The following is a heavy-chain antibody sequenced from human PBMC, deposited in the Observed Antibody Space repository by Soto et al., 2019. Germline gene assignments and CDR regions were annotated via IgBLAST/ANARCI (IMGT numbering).Heavy chain of an antibody. CDR3: ARRGYSSSAGPFDYGMDV. Sequence: GASVKVSCKASGGTFSSYAISWVRQAPGQGLEWMGGIIPIFGTANYAQKFQGRVTITADESTSTAYMELSSLRSEDTAVYYCARRGYSSSAGPFDYGMDVWGQGTTVTVSS. V-gene: IGHV1-69*13. D-gene: IGHD6-6*01. CDR1: GGTFSSYA. J-gene: IGHJ6*02. CDR2: IIPIFGTA.